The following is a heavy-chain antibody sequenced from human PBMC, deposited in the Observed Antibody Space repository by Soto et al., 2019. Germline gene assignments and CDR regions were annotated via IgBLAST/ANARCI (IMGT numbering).Heavy chain of an antibody. CDR1: GGSISSGGYS. D-gene: IGHD3-3*01. CDR3: ARTYYDFWSGYYPGREDAFDI. CDR2: IYHSGST. V-gene: IGHV4-30-2*01. Sequence: SETLSLTCAVSGGSISSGGYSWSWIRQPPGKGLEWIGYIYHSGSTYYNPSLKSRVTISVDRSKNQFSLKLSSVTAADTAVYYCARTYYDFWSGYYPGREDAFDIWGQGTMVTVSS. J-gene: IGHJ3*02.